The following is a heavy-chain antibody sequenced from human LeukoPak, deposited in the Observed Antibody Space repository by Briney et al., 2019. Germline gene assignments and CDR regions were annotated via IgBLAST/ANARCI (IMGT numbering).Heavy chain of an antibody. V-gene: IGHV4-59*01. J-gene: IGHJ5*02. Sequence: PSETLSLTCTVSGGSISSYYWSWIRQPPGKGLEWIGYIYYSGSTNYNPSHKSRVTISVDTSKNQFSLKLSSVTAADTAVYYCAREGDWFDPWGQGTLVTVSS. CDR2: IYYSGST. CDR3: AREGDWFDP. CDR1: GGSISSYY.